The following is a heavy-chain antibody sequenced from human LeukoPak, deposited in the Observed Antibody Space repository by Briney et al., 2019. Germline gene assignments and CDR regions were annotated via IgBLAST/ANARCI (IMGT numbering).Heavy chain of an antibody. CDR2: IYHSGST. Sequence: MSSETLSLTCSVSGYSVSSGFYWGWIRQPPGQGLAWIGTIYHSGSTYYNPSLKSRVTISVDTSKNQFSLKLSSVTAADTAVYYCCLGYCSSTSCYSFDYWGQGTLVTVSS. J-gene: IGHJ4*02. CDR1: GYSVSSGFY. V-gene: IGHV4-38-2*02. CDR3: CLGYCSSTSCYSFDY. D-gene: IGHD2-2*01.